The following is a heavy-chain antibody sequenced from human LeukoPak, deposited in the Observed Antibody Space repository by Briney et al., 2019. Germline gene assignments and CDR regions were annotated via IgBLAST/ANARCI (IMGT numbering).Heavy chain of an antibody. V-gene: IGHV3-11*04. D-gene: IGHD3-22*01. J-gene: IGHJ4*02. Sequence: PGGSLRLSCAASGFTFSDYYMSWIRQAPGKGLEWVSYISSSGSTIYHADSVKGRFTISRDNAKNSLYLQMNSLRAEDTAVYYCARANYYDSSGYYPYWGQGTLVTVSS. CDR3: ARANYYDSSGYYPY. CDR1: GFTFSDYY. CDR2: ISSSGSTI.